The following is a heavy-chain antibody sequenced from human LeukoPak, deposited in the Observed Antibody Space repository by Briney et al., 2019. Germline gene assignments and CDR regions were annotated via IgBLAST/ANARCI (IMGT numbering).Heavy chain of an antibody. CDR1: GFTFSSYA. Sequence: GGSLRLSCAASGFTFSSYAMSWVRQAPGKGLEWVSAISGSGGSTYYADSVKGRFTISRDNSKNTLYLQMNSLRAEDMAVYYCAKVWRDYYDSSGYSQRPFDYWGQGTLVTVSS. V-gene: IGHV3-23*01. CDR3: AKVWRDYYDSSGYSQRPFDY. CDR2: ISGSGGST. J-gene: IGHJ4*02. D-gene: IGHD3-22*01.